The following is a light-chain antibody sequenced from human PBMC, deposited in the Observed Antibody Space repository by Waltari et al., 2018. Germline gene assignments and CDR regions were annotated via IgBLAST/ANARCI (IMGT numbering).Light chain of an antibody. CDR2: DND. J-gene: IGLJ2*01. CDR1: SSNIGKNS. CDR3: GTWVTKQSVVV. V-gene: IGLV1-51*01. Sequence: QSALTQPPSVSAAPGKMATISCSGTSSNIGKNSVSWYRQVPGTAPQLLIYDNDERPSGIPDRFSGSKSGTSATLGITGLQTGDEADYFCGTWVTKQSVVVFGGGTKLTVL.